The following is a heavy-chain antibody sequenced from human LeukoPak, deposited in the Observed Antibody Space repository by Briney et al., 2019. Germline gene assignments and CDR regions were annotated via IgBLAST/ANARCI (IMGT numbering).Heavy chain of an antibody. V-gene: IGHV3-11*04. CDR3: ARDGSGSYSASFDY. D-gene: IGHD3-10*01. Sequence: GGSLRLSCTVSEFTLSDYYMSWIRQAPGKGLEGVSYIVSSGSVKYYADSVKGRFTISRDNAKNSLYLQMNSLRAEDTAVYYCARDGSGSYSASFDYWGQGTLVTVSS. J-gene: IGHJ4*02. CDR1: EFTLSDYY. CDR2: IVSSGSVK.